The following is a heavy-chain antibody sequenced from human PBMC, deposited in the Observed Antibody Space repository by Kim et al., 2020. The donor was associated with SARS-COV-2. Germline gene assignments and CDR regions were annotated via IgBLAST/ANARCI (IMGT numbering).Heavy chain of an antibody. CDR3: AREPFGSGNDY. J-gene: IGHJ4*02. V-gene: IGHV3-23*05. D-gene: IGHD3-10*01. Sequence: GGSLRLSCVASGFTFRTYAMSWVRQAPGGGLECVSTISNTEITHAESVKGRFTISRDDSRDILYLQISSLRVEDTAIYYCAREPFGSGNDYWGQGTLVTVSP. CDR2: ISNTEIT. CDR1: GFTFRTYA.